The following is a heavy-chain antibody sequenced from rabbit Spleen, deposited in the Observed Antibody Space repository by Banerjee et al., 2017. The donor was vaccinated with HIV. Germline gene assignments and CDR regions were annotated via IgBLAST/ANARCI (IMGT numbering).Heavy chain of an antibody. J-gene: IGHJ6*01. D-gene: IGHD1-1*01. CDR2: IGAGSGST. CDR3: ARDTSSSFSSYGMDL. V-gene: IGHV1S45*01. Sequence: QEQLEESGADLVQPEGSLTLTCTASGFSFSSGYYMCWVRQAPGKGLEWIACIGAGSGSTYYASWAKGRFTISKTSSTTVTLQMTRLTAADTATYFCARDTSSSFSSYGMDLWGPGTLVTVS. CDR1: GFSFSSGYY.